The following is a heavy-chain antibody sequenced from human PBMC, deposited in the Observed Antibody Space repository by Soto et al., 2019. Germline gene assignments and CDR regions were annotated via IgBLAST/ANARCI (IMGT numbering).Heavy chain of an antibody. Sequence: SETLSLTCTVSGGSISSYYWSWIRQPPGKGLEWIGYIYYSGSTNYNPSLKSRVTISVDTSKNQFSLKLSSVTAADTAVYYCARGADSSGYYTSKLYYFDYWGQGTLVTVSS. D-gene: IGHD3-22*01. CDR3: ARGADSSGYYTSKLYYFDY. CDR1: GGSISSYY. V-gene: IGHV4-59*01. J-gene: IGHJ4*02. CDR2: IYYSGST.